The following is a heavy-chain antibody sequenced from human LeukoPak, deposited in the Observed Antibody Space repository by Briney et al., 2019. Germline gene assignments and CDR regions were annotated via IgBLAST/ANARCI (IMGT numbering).Heavy chain of an antibody. J-gene: IGHJ4*02. CDR2: ISGSGGST. Sequence: GGSLRLSCAASGFTFSSYAISWVRQAPGKGLEWVSAISGSGGSTYYADSVKGRFTISRDNSKNTLYLQMNSLRAGDTAVYYCAKAPRGAVAAGYYFDYWGQGTLVTVSS. CDR1: GFTFSSYA. CDR3: AKAPRGAVAAGYYFDY. D-gene: IGHD2-15*01. V-gene: IGHV3-23*01.